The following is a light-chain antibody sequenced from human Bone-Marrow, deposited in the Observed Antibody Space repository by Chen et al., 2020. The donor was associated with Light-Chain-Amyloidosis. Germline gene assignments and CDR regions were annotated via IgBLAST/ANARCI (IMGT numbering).Light chain of an antibody. CDR1: QSVSSSY. CDR2: GAS. V-gene: IGKV3-20*01. CDR3: QQYGTSPYT. Sequence: EIVLTQSPGTLSLSPGERATLSCRASQSVSSSYLVWYQQKPGQAPRLLIYGASTRPTGIPDRVSGSGSGTDFTLTISRLEPEDFAVYYCQQYGTSPYTFGQGTKLEIK. J-gene: IGKJ2*01.